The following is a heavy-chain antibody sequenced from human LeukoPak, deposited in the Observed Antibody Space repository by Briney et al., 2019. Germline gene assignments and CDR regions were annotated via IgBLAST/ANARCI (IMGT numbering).Heavy chain of an antibody. J-gene: IGHJ4*02. CDR3: ARERRILRDLEWLVYFDY. Sequence: PGGSLRVSCAASGFTFSTYWVTWVRQAPGKGLEWVANIKQDGSEKYYLESVKGRFTISRDNAKNSLYLQMNSLRAEDTAVYFCARERRILRDLEWLVYFDYWGQGTLVTVSS. CDR1: GFTFSTYW. V-gene: IGHV3-7*01. D-gene: IGHD3-9*01. CDR2: IKQDGSEK.